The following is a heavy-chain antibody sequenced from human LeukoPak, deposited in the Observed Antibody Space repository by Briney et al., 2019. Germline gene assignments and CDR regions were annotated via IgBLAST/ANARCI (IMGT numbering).Heavy chain of an antibody. CDR2: IYSGGST. V-gene: IGHV3-66*01. CDR1: GFTVSSNY. J-gene: IGHJ4*02. Sequence: GGSLRLSCAASGFTVSSNYMSWVRQAPGKGLEWVSVIYSGGSTYYADSVKGRFTISRDNSKNTLYLQMNSLRAEDTAVYYCARVLGYCSGGSCYWARGWDYWGQGTLVTVSS. CDR3: ARVLGYCSGGSCYWARGWDY. D-gene: IGHD2-15*01.